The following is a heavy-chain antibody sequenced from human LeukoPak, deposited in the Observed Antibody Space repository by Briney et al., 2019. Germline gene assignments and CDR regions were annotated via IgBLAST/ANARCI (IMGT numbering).Heavy chain of an antibody. V-gene: IGHV3-23*01. Sequence: AGGSLRLSCAAAGFTSNNYAMSWVRQAPGKGLEWISGISGSGGSTYYADSVKGRFTISRDNSKNTLYLQMNSLRAEDTAVYYCAKSSTVTAPFDYWGQGTLVTVSS. CDR3: AKSSTVTAPFDY. CDR2: ISGSGGST. D-gene: IGHD4-17*01. CDR1: GFTSNNYA. J-gene: IGHJ4*02.